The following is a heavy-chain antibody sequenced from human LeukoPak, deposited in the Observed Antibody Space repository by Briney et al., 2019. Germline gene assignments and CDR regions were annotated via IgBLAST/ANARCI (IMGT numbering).Heavy chain of an antibody. V-gene: IGHV3-48*03. CDR2: ISSSGSTI. CDR3: ARAPRDYHYYYYMDV. J-gene: IGHJ6*03. Sequence: PGGSLRLSCAASGFTFSSYEMNWVRQAPGKGLEWVSYISSSGSTIYYADSVKGRFTISRDNAKNSLYLQMNSLRAEDTAVYYCARAPRDYHYYYYMDVWGKGTTVTISS. CDR1: GFTFSSYE.